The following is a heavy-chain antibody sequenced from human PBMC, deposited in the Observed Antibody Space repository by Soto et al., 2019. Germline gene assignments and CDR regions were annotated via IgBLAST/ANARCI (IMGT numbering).Heavy chain of an antibody. D-gene: IGHD4-17*01. CDR2: VNYSGNT. CDR3: ARGGGSTDYVANYYFDY. Sequence: QLRLQESGSGLVKPSQTLSLTCTVSGGSLSSGSFSWGWIRQPPGKGLEWIGYVNYSGNTYYNPSLGRLGTIPRAMATNQFHLTLAPVPAADTAAYCCARGGGSTDYVANYYFDYWGRGTLVTVSS. J-gene: IGHJ4*02. V-gene: IGHV4-30-2*01. CDR1: GGSLSSGSFS.